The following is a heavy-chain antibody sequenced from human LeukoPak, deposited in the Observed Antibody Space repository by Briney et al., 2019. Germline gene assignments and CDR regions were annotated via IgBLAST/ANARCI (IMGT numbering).Heavy chain of an antibody. CDR1: GGSISSYY. J-gene: IGHJ5*02. CDR2: IYSSGTA. V-gene: IGHV4-4*07. Sequence: SETLSLTCTVSGGSISSYYWSWIRQPAGKGLEWLGRIYSSGTANYIPSLKSRVTMSVDTSKKQFSLKLSSETAADTAVYYCAREVTRQGYNWFDPWGQGTLVTVSS. D-gene: IGHD2-21*02. CDR3: AREVTRQGYNWFDP.